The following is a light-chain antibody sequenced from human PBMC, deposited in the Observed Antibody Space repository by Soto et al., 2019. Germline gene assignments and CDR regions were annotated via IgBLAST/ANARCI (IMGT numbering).Light chain of an antibody. CDR3: QQYAKLPLT. CDR1: QDIRNY. J-gene: IGKJ4*01. V-gene: IGKV1-33*01. Sequence: DIQMTPSPSSLSASVGDRVTITCRARQDIRNYLNWYQQRPGKAPKLLIYVASNLEKGVPSRFNGSGSGPDFTFTTSSLQPEEIATYYCQQYAKLPLTFGGGNKVEIK. CDR2: VAS.